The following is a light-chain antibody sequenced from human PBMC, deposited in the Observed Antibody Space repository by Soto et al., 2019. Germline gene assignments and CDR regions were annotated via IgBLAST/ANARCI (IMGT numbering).Light chain of an antibody. CDR1: SSDVGDYDY. CDR3: SSYAGNNFVV. CDR2: EVT. V-gene: IGLV2-8*01. J-gene: IGLJ2*01. Sequence: QSALTQPPSASGSPGQSVTISCTGTSSDVGDYDYVSWYQQHPGKAPKVVIYEVTNRPSGVPDRFSGSKSGSTASLTVSGLQAEDEANYYCSSYAGNNFVVFGGGTKLTVL.